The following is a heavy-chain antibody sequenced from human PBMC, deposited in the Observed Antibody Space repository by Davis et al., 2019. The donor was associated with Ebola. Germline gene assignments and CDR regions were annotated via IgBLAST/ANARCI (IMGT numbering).Heavy chain of an antibody. CDR1: GYSFTTYW. V-gene: IGHV5-51*01. Sequence: GESLKISCKGSGYSFTTYWIVWVRQMPGKGLECMGIIFPGDSDTRYSPSFQGQVTISADKSISTAYLQWSSLKASDTARYYCARGTDGYNPGGYFDSWGQGTLVTVSS. D-gene: IGHD5-24*01. CDR2: IFPGDSDT. J-gene: IGHJ4*02. CDR3: ARGTDGYNPGGYFDS.